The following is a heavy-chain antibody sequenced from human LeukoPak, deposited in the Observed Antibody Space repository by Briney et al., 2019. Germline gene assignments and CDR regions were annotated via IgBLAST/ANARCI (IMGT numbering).Heavy chain of an antibody. D-gene: IGHD6-19*01. CDR2: IKQDGSER. J-gene: IGHJ4*02. Sequence: GGSLRLSCAASGFTFSSYWMTWVRQAPGKGLEWVANIKQDGSERYFVDSVKGRFTISRDNAKNSLYLQMNSLRAEDTAVYYCARGGSGWYAYYFDYWGQGTLVTASS. CDR1: GFTFSSYW. CDR3: ARGGSGWYAYYFDY. V-gene: IGHV3-7*01.